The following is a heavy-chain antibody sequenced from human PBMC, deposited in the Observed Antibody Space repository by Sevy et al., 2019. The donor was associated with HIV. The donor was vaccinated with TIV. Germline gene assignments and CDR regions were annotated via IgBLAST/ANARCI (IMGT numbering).Heavy chain of an antibody. J-gene: IGHJ6*02. V-gene: IGHV1-58*01. CDR1: GFTFTSSA. Sequence: ASVKVSCKASGFTFTSSAVQWVRQARGQRLEWIGWIVVGSGNINYAQKFQERVTITRDMSTSTAYMELSSLRSEDTAVYYCAADAIAVTGTGADYFGMDIWGQGTTVTVSS. CDR2: IVVGSGNI. D-gene: IGHD6-19*01. CDR3: AADAIAVTGTGADYFGMDI.